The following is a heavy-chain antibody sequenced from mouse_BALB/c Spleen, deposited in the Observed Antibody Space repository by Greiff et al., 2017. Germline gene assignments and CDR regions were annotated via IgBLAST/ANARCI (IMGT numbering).Heavy chain of an antibody. D-gene: IGHD1-2*01. CDR1: GFTFSDYY. Sequence: EVKLMESGGGLVKPGGSLKLSCAASGFTFSDYYMYWVRQTPEKRLEWVATISDGGSYTYYPDSVKGRFTISRDNAKNNLYLQMSSLKSEDTAMYYCARDRSSLLDHWGQGTLVTVSA. CDR2: ISDGGSYT. V-gene: IGHV5-4*02. J-gene: IGHJ3*01. CDR3: ARDRSSLLDH.